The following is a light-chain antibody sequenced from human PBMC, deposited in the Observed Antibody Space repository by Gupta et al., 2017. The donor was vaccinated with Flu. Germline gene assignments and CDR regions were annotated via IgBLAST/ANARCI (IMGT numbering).Light chain of an antibody. CDR3: SSYTSSGTRV. CDR1: SSDIGGYNY. V-gene: IGLV2-14*01. Sequence: QSALTQPASVSGSPGPSITISCTGTSSDIGGYNYVSWYQHHPGKAPKLMIYEVSNRPSGVSNRFSGSKSGNTASLTISGLQAEDEADYYCSSYTSSGTRVFGTGTEVTVL. J-gene: IGLJ1*01. CDR2: EVS.